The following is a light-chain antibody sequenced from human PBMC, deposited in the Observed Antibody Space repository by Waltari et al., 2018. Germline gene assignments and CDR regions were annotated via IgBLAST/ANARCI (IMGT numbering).Light chain of an antibody. CDR3: SSYAGSNTLV. CDR2: EVS. V-gene: IGLV2-8*01. Sequence: QAALTQPPSMSGSPGQSVTISCTGTSSDIGGYNRVPWYQQHPGKAPKLMIYEVSQRPSGVSVRFSGSKSGNTASLTISGLQAEDEADYYCSSYAGSNTLVFGGGTRLTVL. CDR1: SSDIGGYNR. J-gene: IGLJ2*01.